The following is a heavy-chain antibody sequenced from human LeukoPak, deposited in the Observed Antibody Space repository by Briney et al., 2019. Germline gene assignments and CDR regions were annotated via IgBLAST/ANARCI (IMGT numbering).Heavy chain of an antibody. J-gene: IGHJ4*02. CDR1: GGSISSGSYY. CDR3: AREVEMATKIGY. Sequence: PSETLSLTCTVSGGSISSGSYYWSWIRQPAGKGLEWIGRIYTSGSTNYNPSLKSRVTISVDTSKNQFSLKLSSVTAADTAVYYCAREVEMATKIGYWGQGTLVTVSS. CDR2: IYTSGST. V-gene: IGHV4-61*02. D-gene: IGHD5-24*01.